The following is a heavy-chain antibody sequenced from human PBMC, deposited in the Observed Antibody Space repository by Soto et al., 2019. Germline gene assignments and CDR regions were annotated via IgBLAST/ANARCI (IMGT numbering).Heavy chain of an antibody. V-gene: IGHV3-30*18. CDR2: ISYDGSNK. Sequence: GGSLRLSCXASXXXFSXXXMHXXRQAPGKGLEWVAVISYDGSNKYYADSVKGRFTISRDNSKNTLYLQMNSLRAEDTAVYYCAKDLGYYGSGSYCDYWGQGTLVTVSS. D-gene: IGHD3-10*01. J-gene: IGHJ4*02. CDR3: AKDLGYYGSGSYCDY. CDR1: XXXFSXXX.